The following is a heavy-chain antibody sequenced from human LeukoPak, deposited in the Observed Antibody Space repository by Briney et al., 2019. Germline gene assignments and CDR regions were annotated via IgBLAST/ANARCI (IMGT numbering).Heavy chain of an antibody. CDR3: AKEGDRGAFDY. Sequence: GGSLRLSCAASGFTFDDYAIHWVRQAPGKGLEWVSGISWNSGSIGYADSVKGRFTISRDNAKNSLYLQMNSLRAEDTALYYCAKEGDRGAFDYWGQGTLVTVSS. V-gene: IGHV3-9*01. CDR1: GFTFDDYA. J-gene: IGHJ4*02. D-gene: IGHD3-10*01. CDR2: ISWNSGSI.